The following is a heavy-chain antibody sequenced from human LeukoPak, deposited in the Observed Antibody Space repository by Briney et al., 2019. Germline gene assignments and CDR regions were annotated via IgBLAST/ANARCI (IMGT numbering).Heavy chain of an antibody. Sequence: GGSLRLSCTASGFTFGDYAMTWVRQAPGKGLEWVGFIRSNLYGGTPEYAASVKGRFTISRDDSNSIAYLEMDSLKTDDTAVYYCTRDQTPSYWGQGTLVTVSS. CDR2: IRSNLYGGTP. CDR1: GFTFGDYA. J-gene: IGHJ4*02. CDR3: TRDQTPSY. V-gene: IGHV3-49*04.